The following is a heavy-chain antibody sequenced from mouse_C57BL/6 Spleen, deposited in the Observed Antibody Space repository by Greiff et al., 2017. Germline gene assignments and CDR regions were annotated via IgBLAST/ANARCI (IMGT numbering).Heavy chain of an antibody. CDR3: ASESLGFAY. J-gene: IGHJ3*01. V-gene: IGHV3-6*01. Sequence: ESGPGLVKPSQSLSLTCSVTGYSITSGYYWNWIRPFPGNKLEWMGYISYDGSTNYNPSLKNRITITRDTSKNQFFLQLISLPTEDTATYYCASESLGFAYWGQGTLVTVSA. CDR1: GYSITSGYY. CDR2: ISYDGST.